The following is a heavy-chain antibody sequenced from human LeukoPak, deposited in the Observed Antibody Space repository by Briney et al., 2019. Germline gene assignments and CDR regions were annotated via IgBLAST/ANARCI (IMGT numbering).Heavy chain of an antibody. CDR1: GLTFSNAW. J-gene: IGHJ4*02. D-gene: IGHD3-22*01. CDR2: IKRKSDGWTT. V-gene: IGHV3-15*01. Sequence: GGSLRLSCAASGLTFSNAWMSWVRQAPGKGLEWVGRIKRKSDGWTTDYAAPVKGRFTISRDDSKNTLYLQMNSLKSEATAVYYCTTELDIRPNHYWGQGTLVTVSS. CDR3: TTELDIRPNHY.